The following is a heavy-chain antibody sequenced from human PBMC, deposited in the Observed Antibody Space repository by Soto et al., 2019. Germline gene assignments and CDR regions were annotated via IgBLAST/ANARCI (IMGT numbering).Heavy chain of an antibody. CDR2: IYPGDSDT. Sequence: GESLKISCKGSGYSFTSYWIGWVRQMPGKGLEWMGIIYPGDSDTRYSPSFQGQVTISADKSISTAYLQWSSLKASDTAMYYCERHASSWLQLIKPHFTSFDYWGQGTLVTVSS. CDR3: ERHASSWLQLIKPHFTSFDY. D-gene: IGHD5-12*01. V-gene: IGHV5-51*01. J-gene: IGHJ4*02. CDR1: GYSFTSYW.